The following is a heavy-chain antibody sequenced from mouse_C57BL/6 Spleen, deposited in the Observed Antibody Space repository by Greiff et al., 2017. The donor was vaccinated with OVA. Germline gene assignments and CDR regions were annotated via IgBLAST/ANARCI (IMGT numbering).Heavy chain of an antibody. V-gene: IGHV7-3*01. D-gene: IGHD1-1*01. CDR2: IRNKANGYTT. J-gene: IGHJ3*01. Sequence: EVHLVESGGGLVQPGGSLSLSCAASEFTFTDYYMSWVRQPPGKALEWLGFIRNKANGYTTEYSASVKGRFTISRDNSQSILYLQMNALRAEDSATYYCARAGSSSWFAYWGQGTLVTVSA. CDR3: ARAGSSSWFAY. CDR1: EFTFTDYY.